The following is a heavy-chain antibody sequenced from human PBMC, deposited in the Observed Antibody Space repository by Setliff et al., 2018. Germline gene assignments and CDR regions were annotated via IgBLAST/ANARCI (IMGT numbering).Heavy chain of an antibody. V-gene: IGHV4-34*01. CDR3: ARGKNGSRQLVVLGWFDP. CDR1: GGSFSGYY. Sequence: SETLSLTCAVYGGSFSGYYWSWIRQPPGKGLEWIGEISHSGSTNYNPSLKSRVTISVDTSKNQFSLKLSFVTAADTAVYYCARGKNGSRQLVVLGWFDPWGQGTLVTVSS. J-gene: IGHJ5*02. D-gene: IGHD3-22*01. CDR2: ISHSGST.